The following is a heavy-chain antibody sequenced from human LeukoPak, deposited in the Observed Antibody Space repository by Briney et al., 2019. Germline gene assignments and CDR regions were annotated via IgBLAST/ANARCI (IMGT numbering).Heavy chain of an antibody. V-gene: IGHV3-53*01. D-gene: IGHD3-22*01. Sequence: GGSLRLSCAVSGSTVSSNYMSWVCQAPGKGLEWVAVIYTGGSTYYADSVKGRFTISRDNSKNTLYLQMNSLRVEDTAVYYCARDGDDTSGYFSPFDYWGQGTLVTVSS. CDR2: IYTGGST. CDR3: ARDGDDTSGYFSPFDY. CDR1: GSTVSSNY. J-gene: IGHJ4*02.